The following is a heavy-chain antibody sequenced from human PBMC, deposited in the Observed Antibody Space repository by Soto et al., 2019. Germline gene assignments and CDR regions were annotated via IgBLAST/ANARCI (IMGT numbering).Heavy chain of an antibody. CDR2: ISGSGGST. Sequence: EVQLLESGGGLVQPGGSLRLSCAASGFTFSSYAMSWVRQAPGKGLEWVSAISGSGGSTYYADSVKGRFTISRDNSKNTLYLQMNSLRAEDTAVYYCDVVVVAATLLDYWGQGTLVTVSS. CDR1: GFTFSSYA. V-gene: IGHV3-23*01. J-gene: IGHJ4*02. D-gene: IGHD2-15*01. CDR3: DVVVVAATLLDY.